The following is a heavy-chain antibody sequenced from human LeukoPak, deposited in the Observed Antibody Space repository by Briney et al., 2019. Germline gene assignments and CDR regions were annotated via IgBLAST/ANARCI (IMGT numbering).Heavy chain of an antibody. D-gene: IGHD3-9*01. V-gene: IGHV4-34*01. J-gene: IGHJ3*02. CDR2: INHSGST. CDR3: ATRGDVLRYFDWLLLGNAFDI. Sequence: PSETLSLTCAVYGGSFSGYYWSWIRQPPGKGLEWIGEINHSGSTNYNPSLKSRVAISVDTSKNQFSLKLSSVTAADTAVYYCATRGDVLRYFDWLLLGNAFDIWGQGTMVTVSS. CDR1: GGSFSGYY.